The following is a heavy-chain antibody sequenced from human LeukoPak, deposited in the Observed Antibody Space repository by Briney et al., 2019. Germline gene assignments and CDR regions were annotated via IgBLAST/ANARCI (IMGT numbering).Heavy chain of an antibody. CDR3: AKLGSQYSSSWHDY. V-gene: IGHV3-23*01. CDR2: ISGGGDST. CDR1: GFTFSSYS. D-gene: IGHD6-13*01. Sequence: GGSLRLSCAASGFTFSSYSMNWVRQAPGKGLEWVSVISGGGDSTHYADSVKGRFAISRDNSKNTVYLQMHSLRAEDTALYYCAKLGSQYSSSWHDYWGQGTLVTVSS. J-gene: IGHJ4*02.